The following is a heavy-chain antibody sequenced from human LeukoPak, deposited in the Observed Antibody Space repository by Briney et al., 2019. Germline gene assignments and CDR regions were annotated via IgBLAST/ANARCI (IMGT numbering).Heavy chain of an antibody. CDR2: IYYSGST. CDR3: ARDRSDYGDYGGWFDP. CDR1: GGSISSGDYY. J-gene: IGHJ5*02. V-gene: IGHV4-30-4*01. D-gene: IGHD4-17*01. Sequence: SQTLSLTCAVSGGSISSGDYYWSWIRQPPGKGLVWIGYIYYSGSTYYNPSLKSRVTISVDTSKNQFSLKLSSVTAADTAVYYCARDRSDYGDYGGWFDPWGQGTLVTVSS.